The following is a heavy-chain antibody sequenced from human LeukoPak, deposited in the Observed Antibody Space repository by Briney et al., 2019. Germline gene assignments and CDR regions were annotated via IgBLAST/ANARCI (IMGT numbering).Heavy chain of an antibody. D-gene: IGHD3-10*01. CDR1: GFTFSSYG. CDR3: ARGYGSGSETEFDY. V-gene: IGHV3-33*01. J-gene: IGHJ4*02. Sequence: GRSLRLSCAASGFTFSSYGMHWVRQAPGKGLEWVAVIWYDGSNKYYADSVKGGFTISRDNSKNTLYLQMNSLRAEDTAVYYCARGYGSGSETEFDYWGQGTLVTVSS. CDR2: IWYDGSNK.